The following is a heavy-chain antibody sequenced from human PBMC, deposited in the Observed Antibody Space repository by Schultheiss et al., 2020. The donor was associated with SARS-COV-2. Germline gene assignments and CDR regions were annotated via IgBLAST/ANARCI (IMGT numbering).Heavy chain of an antibody. D-gene: IGHD1-26*01. Sequence: GGSLRLSCAASGFTFSSYGMHWVRQAPGQGLEYVSAISSNGGTTYYADSMKGRFIISRDNSKNTLYLQMSSLRAEDTAVYYCVKSRSGVGYDYWGQGTLVTVSS. V-gene: IGHV3-64D*06. CDR2: ISSNGGTT. CDR3: VKSRSGVGYDY. CDR1: GFTFSSYG. J-gene: IGHJ4*02.